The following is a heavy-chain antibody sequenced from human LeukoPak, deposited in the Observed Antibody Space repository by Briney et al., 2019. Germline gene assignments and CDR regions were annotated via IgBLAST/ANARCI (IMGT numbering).Heavy chain of an antibody. J-gene: IGHJ3*02. CDR1: GFTFSSYE. CDR2: ISSSGSTI. Sequence: PGGSLRLSCAASGFTFSSYEMNWVRQAPGKGLEWVSYISSSGSTIYYADSVKGRFTISRDNAKNSLFLQMNSLRAEDTAAYYCARGPFPYYYDSSGYRTRAFDIWGQGTMVTVSS. CDR3: ARGPFPYYYDSSGYRTRAFDI. V-gene: IGHV3-48*03. D-gene: IGHD3-22*01.